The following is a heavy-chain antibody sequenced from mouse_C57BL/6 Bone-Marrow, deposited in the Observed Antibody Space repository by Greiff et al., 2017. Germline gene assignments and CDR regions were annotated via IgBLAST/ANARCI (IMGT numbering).Heavy chain of an antibody. CDR1: GYTFTSYW. D-gene: IGHD2-4*01. CDR2: IHPSDSDT. V-gene: IGHV1-74*01. Sequence: QFQLQQPGAELVKPGASVKVSCKASGYTFTSYWMHWVKQRPGQGLEWIGRIHPSDSDTNYNQKFKGKATLTVDKSSSTAYMQLSSLTSEDSAVYYCALSTMITYYFDYWGQGTTLTVSS. J-gene: IGHJ2*01. CDR3: ALSTMITYYFDY.